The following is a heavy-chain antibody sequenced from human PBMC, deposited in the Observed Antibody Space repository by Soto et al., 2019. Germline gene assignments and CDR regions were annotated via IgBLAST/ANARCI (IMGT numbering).Heavy chain of an antibody. D-gene: IGHD1-26*01. CDR1: GSSFTNYD. CDR3: ASPSGSYSEGYYYGMDV. Sequence: SVKVSCKASGSSFTNYDISWVRQAPGQGLEWMGGIIPIFGTANYAQKFQGRVTITADESTSTAYMELSSLRSEDTAVYYCASPSGSYSEGYYYGMDVWGQGTTVTVSS. CDR2: IIPIFGTA. V-gene: IGHV1-69*13. J-gene: IGHJ6*02.